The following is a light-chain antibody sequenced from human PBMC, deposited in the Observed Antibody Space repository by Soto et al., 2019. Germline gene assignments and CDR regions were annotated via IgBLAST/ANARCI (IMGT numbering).Light chain of an antibody. J-gene: IGLJ1*01. CDR3: SSYTSGSSHYV. Sequence: QSSLTQPASVSGSPGRSITISCTGTSSDVGAYYSVSWYQHHPGKAPKLIIYGVTNRPSGVSNRFSGSKSGNTASLTISGLQAEDEADYHCSSYTSGSSHYVIGTGTKVTVL. CDR1: SSDVGAYYS. CDR2: GVT. V-gene: IGLV2-14*01.